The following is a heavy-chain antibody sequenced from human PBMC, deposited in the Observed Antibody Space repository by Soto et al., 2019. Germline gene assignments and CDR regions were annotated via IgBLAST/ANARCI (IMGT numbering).Heavy chain of an antibody. CDR1: GFTFSHYA. V-gene: IGHV3-30-3*01. CDR3: AGDIGYYYYGMDV. D-gene: IGHD1-26*01. CDR2: ISFNGTNE. Sequence: PGGSLRLSCAASGFTFSHYAMHWVRQAPDKGLEWVSVISFNGTNEFFADSVKGRFSISRDNSANTLYLQMTNLRPEDTAVYYCAGDIGYYYYGMDVWGQGTTVTVSS. J-gene: IGHJ6*02.